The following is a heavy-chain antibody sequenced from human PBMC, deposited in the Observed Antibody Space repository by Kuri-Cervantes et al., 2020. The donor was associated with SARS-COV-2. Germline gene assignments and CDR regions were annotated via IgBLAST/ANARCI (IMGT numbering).Heavy chain of an antibody. CDR2: ISSTASIK. Sequence: GGSLRLSCAASGFTFSSYAMHWVRQAPGKGLEWVAYISSTASIKHYGDSVKGRFTISRDNAKNLLHLQMNSLRAEDTAVYYCAREDFYYLDVWGKGTTVTVSS. CDR1: GFTFSSYA. CDR3: AREDFYYLDV. J-gene: IGHJ6*03. V-gene: IGHV3-48*01.